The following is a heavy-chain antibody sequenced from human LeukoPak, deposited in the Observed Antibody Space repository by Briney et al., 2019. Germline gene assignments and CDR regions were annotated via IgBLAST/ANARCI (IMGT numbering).Heavy chain of an antibody. Sequence: SETLSLTCTVSGGSISSGGYYWSWIRQHPGKGLEWIGYIYYSGSTCYNPSLKSRVTISIDTSKNQFSLKLSSVTAADTAVYYCARDARGEALDYWGQGTLVTVSS. CDR3: ARDARGEALDY. J-gene: IGHJ4*02. D-gene: IGHD3-16*01. V-gene: IGHV4-31*03. CDR2: IYYSGST. CDR1: GGSISSGGYY.